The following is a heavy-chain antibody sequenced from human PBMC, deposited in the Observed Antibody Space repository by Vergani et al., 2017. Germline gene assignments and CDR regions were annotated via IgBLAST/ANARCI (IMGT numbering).Heavy chain of an antibody. D-gene: IGHD5-18*01. V-gene: IGHV3-33*01. CDR1: GFTFSSYG. CDR3: ARGGYSYGLPLINYVMDV. Sequence: QVQLVESGGGVVQPGRSLRLSCAASGFTFSSYGMHWVRQAPGKGLEWVAVIWYDGSNKYYADSVKGRFTISRDNSKNTLYLQMNSLRAEDTAVYYCARGGYSYGLPLINYVMDVWGQGTTVTVSS. CDR2: IWYDGSNK. J-gene: IGHJ6*02.